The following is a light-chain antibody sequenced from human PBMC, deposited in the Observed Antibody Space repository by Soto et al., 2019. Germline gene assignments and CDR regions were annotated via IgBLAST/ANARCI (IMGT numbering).Light chain of an antibody. V-gene: IGKV3-20*01. Sequence: EIVLTQSPGTLSLSPGERAALSCRASQSVTSIYLAWYQQKPGQAPMLLIYGASSRATGIPDRFSGSGSGTDFTLTISRLEPEDVAVYYCQQYGSSPWSFGQGTKVEIK. CDR1: QSVTSIY. CDR2: GAS. J-gene: IGKJ1*01. CDR3: QQYGSSPWS.